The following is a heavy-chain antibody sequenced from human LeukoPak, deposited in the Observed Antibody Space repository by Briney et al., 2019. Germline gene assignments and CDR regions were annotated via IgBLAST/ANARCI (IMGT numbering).Heavy chain of an antibody. CDR2: INPNSGGT. J-gene: IGHJ6*02. CDR3: ARDKSPYHYYGMDV. V-gene: IGHV1-2*02. Sequence: ASVKVSCKASGYTFTGYYMHWVRQAPGQGLEWMGWINPNSGGTNYAQKFQGRVTTTRDTSISTAYMELSRLRSDDTAVYYCARDKSPYHYYGMDVWGQGTTVTVSS. CDR1: GYTFTGYY.